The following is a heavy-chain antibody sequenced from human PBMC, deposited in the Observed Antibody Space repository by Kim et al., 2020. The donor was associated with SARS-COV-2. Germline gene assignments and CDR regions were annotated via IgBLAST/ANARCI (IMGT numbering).Heavy chain of an antibody. J-gene: IGHJ4*02. Sequence: YADSVKGRFTISRDNSKNTLYLQMNSLRAEDTAVYYCAKRDSTGSYYFDYWGQGTLVTVSS. D-gene: IGHD6-19*01. V-gene: IGHV3-23*01. CDR3: AKRDSTGSYYFDY.